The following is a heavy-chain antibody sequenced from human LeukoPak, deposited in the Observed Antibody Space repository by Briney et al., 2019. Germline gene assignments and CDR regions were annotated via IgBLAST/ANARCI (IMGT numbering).Heavy chain of an antibody. Sequence: GGSRRLSCAASGFIVSSNYMSWVRQAPGKGLEWVSVIYSGGSRYYADSVKGRFTISRDNAKNSLYLQMNSLRAEDTAVYYCARALYGDPDAFDIWGQGTMVTVSS. CDR3: ARALYGDPDAFDI. CDR1: GFIVSSNY. V-gene: IGHV3-66*01. CDR2: IYSGGSR. J-gene: IGHJ3*02. D-gene: IGHD4-17*01.